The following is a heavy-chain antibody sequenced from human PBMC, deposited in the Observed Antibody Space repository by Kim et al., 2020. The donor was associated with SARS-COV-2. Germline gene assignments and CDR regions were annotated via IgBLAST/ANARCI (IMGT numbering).Heavy chain of an antibody. CDR1: GFTLNSNV. J-gene: IGHJ5*01. CDR3: AKLKTMLQGVNYFDS. CDR2: IRGRGDGT. V-gene: IGHV3-23*01. Sequence: GGSLRLSCATSGFTLNSNVMAWVRQAPGKGLNWVSAIRGRGDGTFYADSVKGRFTISRDISENTLYLQMNSLRVEDTAIYYCAKLKTMLQGVNYFDSWGQGTPAAVSS. D-gene: IGHD3-10*01.